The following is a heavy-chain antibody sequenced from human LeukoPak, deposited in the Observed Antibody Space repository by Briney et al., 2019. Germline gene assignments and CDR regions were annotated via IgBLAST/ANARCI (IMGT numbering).Heavy chain of an antibody. D-gene: IGHD3-10*01. CDR2: IYTSGSS. J-gene: IGHJ4*02. CDR1: GGSISSGSYD. Sequence: SETLSLTCTVSGGSISSGSYDWYWIRQPAGKGLEWIGHIYTSGSSNYSPSLKSRVTISVDTSKNQFSLKLTSVTAADTAVYYCAKGRGIWGQGTLVTVSS. V-gene: IGHV4-61*09. CDR3: AKGRGI.